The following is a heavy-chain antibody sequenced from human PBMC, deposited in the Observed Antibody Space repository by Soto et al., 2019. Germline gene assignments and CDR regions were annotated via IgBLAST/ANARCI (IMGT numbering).Heavy chain of an antibody. CDR2: IYFTGNT. Sequence: GSLSLTCTVSGGSITSSSHFWGWVRQPPGKGLEWIGTIYFTGNTYYTPSLKSRLTMSIDTSKNEFSLRLNSVTAADTAVYYCAGQAFYIAAASYGGSNWFDPWGPGTLVTVSS. D-gene: IGHD6-25*01. J-gene: IGHJ5*02. CDR1: GGSITSSSHF. V-gene: IGHV4-39*01. CDR3: AGQAFYIAAASYGGSNWFDP.